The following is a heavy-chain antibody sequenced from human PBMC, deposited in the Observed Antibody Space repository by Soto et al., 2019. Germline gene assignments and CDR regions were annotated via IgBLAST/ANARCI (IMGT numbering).Heavy chain of an antibody. J-gene: IGHJ5*02. CDR3: ARRERAAGTDWWFDP. Sequence: PSVTLSLTCTVAGVTISSSTCHLGRNRQPPGKGLEWIGSIYYSGSTYYSPSLKSRVTISVDTSKNQFSLKLSSVTAADTAVYYCARRERAAGTDWWFDPWGQGTLVTVS. D-gene: IGHD6-13*01. CDR1: GVTISSSTCH. CDR2: IYYSGST. V-gene: IGHV4-39*01.